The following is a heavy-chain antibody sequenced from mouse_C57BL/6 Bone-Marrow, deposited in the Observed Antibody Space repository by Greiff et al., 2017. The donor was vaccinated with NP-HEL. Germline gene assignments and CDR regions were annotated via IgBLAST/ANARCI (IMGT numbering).Heavy chain of an antibody. CDR3: ATFYYGRSNWYFDV. V-gene: IGHV1-81*01. D-gene: IGHD1-1*01. Sequence: QVQLQQSGAELARPGASVKLSCKASGYTFTSYGISWVKQRTGQGLEWIGEIYPRSGNTYYNEKFKGKATLTADKSSSTAYMELRSLTSEDSAVYFCATFYYGRSNWYFDVWGTGTTVTVSS. J-gene: IGHJ1*03. CDR1: GYTFTSYG. CDR2: IYPRSGNT.